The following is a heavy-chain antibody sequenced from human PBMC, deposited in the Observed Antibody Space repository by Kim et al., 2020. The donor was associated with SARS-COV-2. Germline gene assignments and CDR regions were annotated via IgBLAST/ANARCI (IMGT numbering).Heavy chain of an antibody. Sequence: NPSLKMRVTMSVDTSKNLFSRKLGSVTAADTAVYYCARGGGGMGAYYFDYWGQGTLVTVSS. J-gene: IGHJ4*02. CDR3: ARGGGGMGAYYFDY. D-gene: IGHD1-26*01. V-gene: IGHV4-39*01.